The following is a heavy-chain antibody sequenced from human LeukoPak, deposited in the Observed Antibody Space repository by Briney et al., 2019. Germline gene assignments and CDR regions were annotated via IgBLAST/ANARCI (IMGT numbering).Heavy chain of an antibody. CDR3: AKDQYDSSGYWSIGAFDI. CDR2: ISGSGGST. J-gene: IGHJ3*02. Sequence: GGSLRLSCAASGCTFSSYSMSWVRQAPGKGLEWVSAISGSGGSTYYADSVKGRSTISRDNPKNTLYLQMNSLRAEDTAVYYCAKDQYDSSGYWSIGAFDIWGQGTTVTVSS. D-gene: IGHD3-22*01. CDR1: GCTFSSYS. V-gene: IGHV3-23*01.